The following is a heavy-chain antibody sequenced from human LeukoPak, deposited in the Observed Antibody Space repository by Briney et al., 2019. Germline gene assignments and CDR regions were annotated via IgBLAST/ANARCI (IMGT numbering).Heavy chain of an antibody. V-gene: IGHV4-59*08. J-gene: IGHJ3*02. CDR3: ARQGSGRAFDI. Sequence: PSETLSLTCTVFGGSISSYYWNWVRQSPGKGVEWIAYMFYNVSTNYSPSLKSRVTISVDTSKNQFFLKLISVTAADTAVYFWARQGSGRAFDIWGQGTMVTVSS. CDR2: MFYNVST. CDR1: GGSISSYY.